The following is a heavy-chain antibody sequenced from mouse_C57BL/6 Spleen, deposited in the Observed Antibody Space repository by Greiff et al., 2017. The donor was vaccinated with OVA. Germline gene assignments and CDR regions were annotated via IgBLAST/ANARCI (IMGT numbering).Heavy chain of an antibody. D-gene: IGHD4-1*01. Sequence: EVQLQQSGPELVKPGASVKISCKASGYTFTDYYMNWVQQSHGKSLEWIGDINPNNGGTSYNQKFKGKATLTVDKSSSTAYMELRSLTSEDSAVYYCARNWDVYYFDYWGQGTTLTVSS. CDR3: ARNWDVYYFDY. J-gene: IGHJ2*01. V-gene: IGHV1-26*01. CDR2: INPNNGGT. CDR1: GYTFTDYY.